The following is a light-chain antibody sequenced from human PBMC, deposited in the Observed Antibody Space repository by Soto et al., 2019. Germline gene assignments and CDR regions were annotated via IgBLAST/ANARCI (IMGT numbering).Light chain of an antibody. J-gene: IGLJ3*02. Sequence: QAVVTQEPSLTVSPGGTVTLTCASSTGAVTSGYYPNWFQQKPGQAPRALIYSTSNKQSWTPARFSGSLLGGKAALTLSGVQPEDGAEYYCLLYYAAAPVFGGGTKLTVL. CDR2: STS. CDR1: TGAVTSGYY. CDR3: LLYYAAAPV. V-gene: IGLV7-43*01.